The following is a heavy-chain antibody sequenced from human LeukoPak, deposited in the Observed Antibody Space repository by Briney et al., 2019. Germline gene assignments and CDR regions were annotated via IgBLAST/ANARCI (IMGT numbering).Heavy chain of an antibody. CDR2: IYTSGST. CDR3: ARSIKTTSYFYYYMDV. V-gene: IGHV4-61*02. Sequence: KPSQTLSLTCTVSGGSISSGSYYWSWIRQPAGKGLEWIGRIYTSGSTNYNPSLKSRVTMSVDTSKNQFSLRLSSVTAADTAIYYCARSIKTTSYFYYYMDVWGKGTTVTVSS. D-gene: IGHD2/OR15-2a*01. CDR1: GGSISSGSYY. J-gene: IGHJ6*03.